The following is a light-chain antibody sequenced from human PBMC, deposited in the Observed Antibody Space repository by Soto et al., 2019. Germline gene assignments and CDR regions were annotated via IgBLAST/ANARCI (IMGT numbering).Light chain of an antibody. CDR3: SSSTSTTTLL. CDR1: RSDVGSYNF. CDR2: EGS. J-gene: IGLJ2*01. V-gene: IGLV2-14*02. Sequence: QSALTQPASVSGSPGQSITISCTGTRSDVGSYNFVSWYQQHPGKAPKLIIYEGSKRPSGVSNRFSGSKSGITAALTISGLQAEDEGEYYCSSSTSTTTLLFGGGTKLTVL.